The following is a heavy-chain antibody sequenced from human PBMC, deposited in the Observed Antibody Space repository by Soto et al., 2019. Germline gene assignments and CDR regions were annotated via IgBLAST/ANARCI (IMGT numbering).Heavy chain of an antibody. CDR3: ARTREMVYAIGPGSSGWPFDY. D-gene: IGHD2-8*01. J-gene: IGHJ4*02. CDR1: GFSLSTSGMC. V-gene: IGHV2-70*11. Sequence: ESGPTLVNPTQTLTLTCTFSGFSLSTSGMCVSWIRQPPGKALEWLARIDWDDDKYYSTSLKTRLTISKDTSKNQVVLTMTNMDPVDTATYYCARTREMVYAIGPGSSGWPFDYWGQGTLVTVSS. CDR2: IDWDDDK.